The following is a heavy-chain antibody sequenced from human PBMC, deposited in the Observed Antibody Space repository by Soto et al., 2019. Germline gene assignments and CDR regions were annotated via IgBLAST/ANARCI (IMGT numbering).Heavy chain of an antibody. CDR1: GFTFSSYT. Sequence: GGSLRLSCAASGFTFSSYTMSWVRQAPGKWLEWVSGISATGGSTYYADSVKGRFTFSRDNSKNTLYLQMNSLRAEDTAVYYCAKGFIRDCGGDCTVDTWXQGTLVTVSS. CDR2: ISATGGST. D-gene: IGHD2-21*02. CDR3: AKGFIRDCGGDCTVDT. V-gene: IGHV3-23*01. J-gene: IGHJ5*02.